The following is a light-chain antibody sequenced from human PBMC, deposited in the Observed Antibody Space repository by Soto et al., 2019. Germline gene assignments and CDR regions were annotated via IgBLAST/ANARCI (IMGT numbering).Light chain of an antibody. CDR3: SSYTSSSTHV. J-gene: IGLJ1*01. Sequence: QSALTQPASVSGSPGQSITISCTGTSSDVGAYTFVSWYQQHPDKVPKLMIFDVSRRPSGVSDRFSGSKSGNTASLSISGLQPEDEADYYCSSYTSSSTHVFGSWTKLTVL. V-gene: IGLV2-14*03. CDR2: DVS. CDR1: SSDVGAYTF.